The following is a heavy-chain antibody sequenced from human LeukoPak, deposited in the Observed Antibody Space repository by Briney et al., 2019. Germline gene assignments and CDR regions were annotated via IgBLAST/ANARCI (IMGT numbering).Heavy chain of an antibody. Sequence: PSETLSLTCAVYGGSFSGYYRSWIRQPPGKGLEWIGEINHSGSTNYNPSLKSRVTISVDTSKNQFSLKLSSVTAADTAVYYCARRYGSGSYHYYYYGMDVWGQGTTVTVSS. D-gene: IGHD3-10*01. CDR1: GGSFSGYY. V-gene: IGHV4-34*01. J-gene: IGHJ6*02. CDR2: INHSGST. CDR3: ARRYGSGSYHYYYYGMDV.